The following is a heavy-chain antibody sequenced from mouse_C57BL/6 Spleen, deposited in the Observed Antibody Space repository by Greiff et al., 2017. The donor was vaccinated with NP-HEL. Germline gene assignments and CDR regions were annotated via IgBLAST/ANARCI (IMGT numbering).Heavy chain of an antibody. CDR1: GYTFTDYY. V-gene: IGHV1-26*01. J-gene: IGHJ4*01. D-gene: IGHD1-1*01. Sequence: EVQLQQSGPELVKPGASVKLSCKASGYTFTDYYMNWVKQSPGKSLEWIGDINPNNGGTSYNQKFKGKATLTVDKSSSTAYMQLRSLTSEDSAVYYCAGWVLHGAMDYWGQGTSVTVSS. CDR3: AGWVLHGAMDY. CDR2: INPNNGGT.